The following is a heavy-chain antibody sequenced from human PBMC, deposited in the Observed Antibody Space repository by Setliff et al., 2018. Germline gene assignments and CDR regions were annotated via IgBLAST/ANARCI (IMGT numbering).Heavy chain of an antibody. Sequence: SETLSLTCTVSGGSISSYYWSWIRQPPGKGLEWVGNIGHTGSINYNPSLKSRVTISVDTSKNQFSLKLSSVTAADTAVYYCARVDDGGYPDFYYYYGMDVWGQGTTVTVSS. D-gene: IGHD5-18*01. J-gene: IGHJ6*02. CDR1: GGSISSYY. CDR3: ARVDDGGYPDFYYYYGMDV. V-gene: IGHV4-4*09. CDR2: IGHTGSI.